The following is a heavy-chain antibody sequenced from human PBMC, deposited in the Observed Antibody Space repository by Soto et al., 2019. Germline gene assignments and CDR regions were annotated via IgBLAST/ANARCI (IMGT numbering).Heavy chain of an antibody. Sequence: GESLKISCAGSGYSFSNYWIGWVRQVPGKGLEWMGIIYPGDSDTRYSPSFQGQVTISADKSISTAYLQWRSLKASDTAMYYCARLLGPITIFRVVAAPNWFDPWGQGTMVTVSS. V-gene: IGHV5-51*01. D-gene: IGHD3-3*01. CDR1: GYSFSNYW. J-gene: IGHJ5*02. CDR3: ARLLGPITIFRVVAAPNWFDP. CDR2: IYPGDSDT.